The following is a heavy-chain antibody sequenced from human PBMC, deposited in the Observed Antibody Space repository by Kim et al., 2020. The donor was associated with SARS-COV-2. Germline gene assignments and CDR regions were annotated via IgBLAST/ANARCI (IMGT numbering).Heavy chain of an antibody. CDR3: ARDSNDSSGYGDY. V-gene: IGHV1-46*01. J-gene: IGHJ4*02. D-gene: IGHD3-22*01. Sequence: AQKCQGRVTMTRDTSTSTVYMELSSLRSEDTAVYYCARDSNDSSGYGDYWGQGTLVTVSS.